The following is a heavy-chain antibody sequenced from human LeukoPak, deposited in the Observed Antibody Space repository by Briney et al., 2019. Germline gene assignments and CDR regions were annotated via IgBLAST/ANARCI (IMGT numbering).Heavy chain of an antibody. D-gene: IGHD6-13*01. Sequence: GGSLRLSCAASGFTFRSYDMHWVRQATGKGLEWVSGIGTAGEIYYPGSVRGRFTISRENAKNSLYLQMNSLRAGDTAVYYCARAAYSSTWYSRYFDLWGRGTLVTVSS. CDR1: GFTFRSYD. CDR2: IGTAGEI. V-gene: IGHV3-13*01. J-gene: IGHJ2*01. CDR3: ARAAYSSTWYSRYFDL.